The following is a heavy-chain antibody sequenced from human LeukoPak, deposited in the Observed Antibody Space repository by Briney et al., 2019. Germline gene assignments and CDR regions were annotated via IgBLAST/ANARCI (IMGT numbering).Heavy chain of an antibody. CDR1: GYTFTSYG. CDR3: ARARGGGIGAGSYYNRLDY. D-gene: IGHD3-10*01. V-gene: IGHV1-18*01. CDR2: INVYNDST. J-gene: IGHJ4*02. Sequence: ASVKVSCKASGYTFTSYGISWVRQAPGQGLEWIGWINVYNDSTNYAQKVQGRVTMTTDTSTTTAYMELRSLISDDTAVYFCARARGGGIGAGSYYNRLDYWGQGTLVTVSS.